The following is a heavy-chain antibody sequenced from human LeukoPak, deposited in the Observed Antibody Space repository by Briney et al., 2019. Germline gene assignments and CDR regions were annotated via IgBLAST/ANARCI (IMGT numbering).Heavy chain of an antibody. D-gene: IGHD1-26*01. CDR2: ITSSGTA. CDR1: GLTFGSYG. CDR3: ATSKYSGSY. J-gene: IGHJ4*02. Sequence: GWSLRLSCAASGLTFGSYGMGWVRQAPGKGLEWVSSITSSGTANYADSVKDRFLISRDNSKDTLFLQMNSLRVEDTAVYYCATSKYSGSYWGQGTLVTVSS. V-gene: IGHV3-23*01.